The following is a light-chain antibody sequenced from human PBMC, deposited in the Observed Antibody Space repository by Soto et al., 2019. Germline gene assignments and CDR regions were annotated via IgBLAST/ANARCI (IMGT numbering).Light chain of an antibody. V-gene: IGKV1-39*01. CDR2: SAS. Sequence: DIQMTQSPSSLSASIGDTVTITCRASQDINVYLNWYQQKPGEVPKLLIYSASTLHSGVPSRFTGSGSETDFTLTIRSLQPEDFATYYCQQLNSYPFTFGPGTKVDIK. J-gene: IGKJ3*01. CDR1: QDINVY. CDR3: QQLNSYPFT.